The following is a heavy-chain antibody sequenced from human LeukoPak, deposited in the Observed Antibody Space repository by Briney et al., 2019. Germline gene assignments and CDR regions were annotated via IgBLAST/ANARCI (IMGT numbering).Heavy chain of an antibody. CDR2: TNPNSGNT. CDR1: GYTFTSYD. J-gene: IGHJ5*02. V-gene: IGHV1-8*01. CDR3: ARFRETWFDP. Sequence: GASVNVSCKSSGYTFTSYDINWVRQATGQGLEWMGWTNPNSGNTGYAQKFQGRVTMTRNTSISTAYMELSSLRSEDTAVYYCARFRETWFDPWGQGTLVTVSS.